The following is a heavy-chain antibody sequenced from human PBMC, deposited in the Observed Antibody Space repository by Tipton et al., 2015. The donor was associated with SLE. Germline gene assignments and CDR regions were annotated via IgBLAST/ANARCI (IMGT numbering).Heavy chain of an antibody. J-gene: IGHJ3*01. CDR3: ARGGGTMSYRPPGPVDL. CDR1: GGSISTSAYY. D-gene: IGHD3-10*01. CDR2: ISYSGTT. V-gene: IGHV4-39*07. Sequence: TLPLTCIVSGGSISTSAYYWGWIRQSPGTVLEWIASISYSGTTYYNPSLKSRVTISLDTSKNQFSLKLTSVTAADTAVYYCARGGGTMSYRPPGPVDLWGHGTMVTVSS.